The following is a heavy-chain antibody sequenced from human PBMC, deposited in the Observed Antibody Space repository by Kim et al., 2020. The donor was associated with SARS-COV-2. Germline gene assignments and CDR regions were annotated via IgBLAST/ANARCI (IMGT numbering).Heavy chain of an antibody. CDR2: ST. V-gene: IGHV4-4*02. CDR3: ARDGLTAEVDY. D-gene: IGHD2-21*02. J-gene: IGHJ4*02. Sequence: STNYNPSLKSRVTMSVDKSKNQFSLKLSSVTAADTAVYYCARDGLTAEVDYWGQGTLVTVSS.